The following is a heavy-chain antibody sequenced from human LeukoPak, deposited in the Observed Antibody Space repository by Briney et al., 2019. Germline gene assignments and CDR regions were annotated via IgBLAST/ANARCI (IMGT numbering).Heavy chain of an antibody. CDR3: ARLLIQNYERYYFDY. D-gene: IGHD1-7*01. V-gene: IGHV1-46*01. J-gene: IGHJ4*02. CDR1: GYSFTSHY. Sequence: ASVKVSCKASGYSFTSHYMHWVRQAPGQGLEWLGLINPSGSSTLYAQKFQGRVTMTRDMSTTTDYMELSSLRSEDTAVYYCARLLIQNYERYYFDYWGQGTLVTVSS. CDR2: INPSGSST.